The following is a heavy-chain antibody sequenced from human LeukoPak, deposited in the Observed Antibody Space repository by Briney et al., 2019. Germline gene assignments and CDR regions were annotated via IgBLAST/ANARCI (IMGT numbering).Heavy chain of an antibody. CDR1: GASISSYY. D-gene: IGHD3-9*01. CDR3: ARRNYDILTGFYGGGTYNYYYTNV. CDR2: TPFSGST. Sequence: SETLSLTCTVSGASISSYYWTWIRQPPGKGLEWIGFTPFSGSTNYNPSLKSRVTISVDTSRNQFSLRLNAMTAADTAVYYCARRNYDILTGFYGGGTYNYYYTNVWGKGTTVIVSS. V-gene: IGHV4-59*08. J-gene: IGHJ6*03.